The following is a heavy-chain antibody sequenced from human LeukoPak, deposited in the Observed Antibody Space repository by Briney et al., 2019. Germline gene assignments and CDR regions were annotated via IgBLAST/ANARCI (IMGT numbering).Heavy chain of an antibody. Sequence: PGGSLRLSCAASGFTFSSYAMSWVRQAPGKGLGWVSGISGSGGSTYYADSVKGRFTISRDNSKNTLYLQMNSLRAEDTAVYYCAKGRSIVVVTAMNYWGQGTLVTVSS. V-gene: IGHV3-23*01. D-gene: IGHD2-21*02. CDR1: GFTFSSYA. CDR3: AKGRSIVVVTAMNY. J-gene: IGHJ4*02. CDR2: ISGSGGST.